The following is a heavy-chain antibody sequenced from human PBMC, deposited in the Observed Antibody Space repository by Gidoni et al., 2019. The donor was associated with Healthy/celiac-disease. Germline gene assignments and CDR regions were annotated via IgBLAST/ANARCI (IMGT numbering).Heavy chain of an antibody. CDR2: ISYDGSNK. J-gene: IGHJ4*02. CDR1: GFTFSSYG. D-gene: IGHD6-6*01. Sequence: QVQLVESGGGVVQPGRSLRLSCAASGFTFSSYGMHWVRQAPGKGLEWVAVISYDGSNKYYADSVKGRFTISRDNSKNTLYLQMNSLRAEDTAVYYCAKVSSSTGILTDYWGQGTLVTVSS. V-gene: IGHV3-30*18. CDR3: AKVSSSTGILTDY.